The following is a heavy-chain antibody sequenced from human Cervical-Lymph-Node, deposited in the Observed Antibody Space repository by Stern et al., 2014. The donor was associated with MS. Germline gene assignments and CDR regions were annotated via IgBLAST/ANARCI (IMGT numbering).Heavy chain of an antibody. CDR3: ARVRFYGSGIYYALGDGMDV. Sequence: QDQLVQSGAEVKKPGASVKVSCKASGYTFTNYNIDWVRQATGQGLEWMGWMNPNRGNKGYAQRFQGRVTMTGDTSTSTAYMELSSLKAEDTAVYYCARVRFYGSGIYYALGDGMDVWGQGTTVTVSS. J-gene: IGHJ6*02. CDR1: GYTFTNYN. CDR2: MNPNRGNK. D-gene: IGHD3-10*01. V-gene: IGHV1-8*01.